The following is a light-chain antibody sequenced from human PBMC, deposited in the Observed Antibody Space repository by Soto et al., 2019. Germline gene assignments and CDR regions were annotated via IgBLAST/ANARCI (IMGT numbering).Light chain of an antibody. CDR1: SSDVGGYGS. Sequence: QSVLTQPHSVSGSPGQSVSVSCIVTSSDVGGYGSVSWYQQHPGKAPKLMIFDVTKRPSGVPDRFSGSKSGNTASLTISGLRAEDEADYYCCSYVGTYSYVFGTGTKVTV. J-gene: IGLJ1*01. V-gene: IGLV2-11*01. CDR2: DVT. CDR3: CSYVGTYSYV.